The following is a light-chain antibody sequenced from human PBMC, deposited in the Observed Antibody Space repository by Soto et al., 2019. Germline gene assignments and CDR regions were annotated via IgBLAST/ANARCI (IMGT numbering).Light chain of an antibody. V-gene: IGLV2-14*01. J-gene: IGLJ1*01. Sequence: QSALTQPASVSGSPGQSITISCTGTSSDVGAYNYVSWYQQHPGKAPKLMIYDVSNRPSGVSNRFSGFKSGNTASLTISGLQAEDEADYYCSSYTSNSTLYVFGTGTKLTVL. CDR2: DVS. CDR1: SSDVGAYNY. CDR3: SSYTSNSTLYV.